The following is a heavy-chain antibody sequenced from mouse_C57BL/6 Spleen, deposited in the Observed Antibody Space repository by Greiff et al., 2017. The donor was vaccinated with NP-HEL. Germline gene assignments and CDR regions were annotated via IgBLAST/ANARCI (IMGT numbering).Heavy chain of an antibody. Sequence: QVQLQQSGAELVRPGASVTLSCKASGYTFTDYEMHWVKQTPVHGLEWIGAIDPETGGTAYNQKFKGKAILTADKSSSTAYMELRILTSEDSAVYYCTRRAIYYDYQFAYWGQGTLVTVSA. CDR2: IDPETGGT. CDR1: GYTFTDYE. CDR3: TRRAIYYDYQFAY. D-gene: IGHD2-4*01. V-gene: IGHV1-15*01. J-gene: IGHJ3*01.